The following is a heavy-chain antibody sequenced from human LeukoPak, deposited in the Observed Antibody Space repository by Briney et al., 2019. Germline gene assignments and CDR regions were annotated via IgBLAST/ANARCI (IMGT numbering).Heavy chain of an antibody. CDR2: IIPIFGTA. D-gene: IGHD2-2*02. CDR3: ASPDCSSTSCYTYYYYYMDV. Sequence: SEKVSYKASGGTFSSYAISWVRQAPGQGLEWMGGIIPIFGTANYAQKFQGRVTITADESTSTAYMEPSSLRSEDTAVYYCASPDCSSTSCYTYYYYYMDVWGKGTTVTVSS. J-gene: IGHJ6*03. V-gene: IGHV1-69*13. CDR1: GGTFSSYA.